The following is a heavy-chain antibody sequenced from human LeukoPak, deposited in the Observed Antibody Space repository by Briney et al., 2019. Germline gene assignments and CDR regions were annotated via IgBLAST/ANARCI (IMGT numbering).Heavy chain of an antibody. CDR3: AKGVYCSGGSCYRNNWFDP. V-gene: IGHV3-23*01. J-gene: IGHJ5*02. Sequence: HAGGSLRLSCAASGFTFSSYAMSWVRQAPGKGLEWVSAISGSGGSTYYADSVKGRFTISRDNSKNTLYLQMNSLRAEDTAVYYCAKGVYCSGGSCYRNNWFDPWGQGTLVTVSS. CDR1: GFTFSSYA. CDR2: ISGSGGST. D-gene: IGHD2-15*01.